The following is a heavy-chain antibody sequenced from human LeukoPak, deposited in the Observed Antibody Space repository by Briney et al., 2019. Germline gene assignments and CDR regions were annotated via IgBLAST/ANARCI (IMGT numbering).Heavy chain of an antibody. CDR1: GYTFTPNS. CDR2: VNPYSGGT. CDR3: ARETGRDGYNDLDY. Sequence: ASVKASCKSSGYTFTPNSIHWVPQAPGQGREGMGWVNPYSGGTNYAQNFQGRVTLTRDTSISTAYLELSSMRSEDTAVYYCARETGRDGYNDLDYWGQGPLVTVSS. D-gene: IGHD5-24*01. J-gene: IGHJ4*02. V-gene: IGHV1-2*02.